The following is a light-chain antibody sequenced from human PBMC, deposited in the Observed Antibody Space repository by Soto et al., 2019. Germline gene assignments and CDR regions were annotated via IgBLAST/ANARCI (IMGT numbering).Light chain of an antibody. V-gene: IGLV1-40*01. CDR3: QSYDSSLSGYV. CDR1: RSNRGAPYD. J-gene: IGLJ1*01. CDR2: GNN. Sequence: QSVLTQPPSVSGAPGQTVIISCSGSRSNRGAPYDVNWFRQLPGTVPRLLIYGNNNRPSGVPDRFSGSKSGTSASLAITGLQAEDEADYYCQSYDSSLSGYVFGTGTKVTVL.